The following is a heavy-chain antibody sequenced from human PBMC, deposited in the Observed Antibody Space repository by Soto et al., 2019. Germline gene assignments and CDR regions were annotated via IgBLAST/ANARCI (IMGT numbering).Heavy chain of an antibody. J-gene: IGHJ6*03. V-gene: IGHV5-51*01. D-gene: IGHD3-10*02. CDR1: GYSFTSYW. CDR3: ASHPTLFRGNYYMAV. Sequence: GESLKISCKGSGYSFTSYWIGWVRQMPGKGLEWMGIIYPGDSDTRYSPSFQGQVTISADKSISTAYLQWSSLKASDTAMYYCASHPTLFRGNYYMAVWGKGTTVPGSS. CDR2: IYPGDSDT.